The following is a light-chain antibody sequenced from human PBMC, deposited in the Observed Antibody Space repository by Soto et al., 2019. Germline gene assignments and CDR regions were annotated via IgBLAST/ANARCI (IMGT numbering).Light chain of an antibody. CDR2: RTS. J-gene: IGKJ4*01. Sequence: VVSKSPGTLSVYTGQRVTLSCRASQSVSRNLAWYQQKPGQAPRLLMFRTSSRATGFPARFSGSGSGTEFNLTISILQSEDFGVYYCQQYKNWPRATFGGGSNV. V-gene: IGKV3-15*01. CDR1: QSVSRN. CDR3: QQYKNWPRAT.